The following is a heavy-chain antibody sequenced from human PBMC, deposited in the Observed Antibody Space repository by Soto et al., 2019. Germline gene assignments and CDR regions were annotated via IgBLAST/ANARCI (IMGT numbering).Heavy chain of an antibody. CDR2: IIPNSGGT. V-gene: IGHV1-2*02. CDR3: ARVGLQRDFDFDY. Sequence: ASVKVSCKASGYAFVGYYMHWVRQAPGQGLEWMGWIIPNSGGTNYAQKFQGRVSMTRDTSITTAHMELSRLRSDDTAVYNCARVGLQRDFDFDYWGQGTLVTVSP. J-gene: IGHJ4*02. D-gene: IGHD3-3*01. CDR1: GYAFVGYY.